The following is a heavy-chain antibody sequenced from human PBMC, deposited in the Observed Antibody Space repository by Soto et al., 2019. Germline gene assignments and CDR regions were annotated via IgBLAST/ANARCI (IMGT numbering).Heavy chain of an antibody. D-gene: IGHD2-21*02. CDR1: GDTFTDYY. CDR3: EREGHVVVVTAALDY. Sequence: QVQLMQSGAEVKKPGASVKVSCKASGDTFTDYYIHWVRQAPGQGLEWMGTVNPSGGHTTYAQHYLGRVTMTRDTSTSTLYMELTSLTSDDTAIYYCEREGHVVVVTAALDYWGQGTLVTVSS. J-gene: IGHJ4*02. V-gene: IGHV1-46*01. CDR2: VNPSGGHT.